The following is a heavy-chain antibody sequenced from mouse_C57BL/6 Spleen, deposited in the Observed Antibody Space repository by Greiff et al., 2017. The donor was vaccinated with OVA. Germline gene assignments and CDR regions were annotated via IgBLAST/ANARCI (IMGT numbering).Heavy chain of an antibody. CDR1: GFTFTDYY. V-gene: IGHV7-3*01. CDR2: IRNKANGYTT. J-gene: IGHJ3*01. Sequence: EVQGVESGGGFVQPGGSLSLSCAASGFTFTDYYMSWVRQPPGKALEWVGFIRNKANGYTTEYSASVKGRFTISRDNSQSILYLQMNALRAEDSATYYCARYTYSSFAYWGQGTLVTVSA. CDR3: ARYTYSSFAY. D-gene: IGHD2-10*01.